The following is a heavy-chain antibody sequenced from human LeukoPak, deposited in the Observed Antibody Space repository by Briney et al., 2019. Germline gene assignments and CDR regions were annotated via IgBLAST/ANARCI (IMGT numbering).Heavy chain of an antibody. CDR2: INPNSGGT. CDR1: GYTFTGYY. CDR3: ARGSCSGGSCYEGSGDYYYYYMDV. J-gene: IGHJ6*03. V-gene: IGHV1-2*02. Sequence: ASVKVSCKASGYTFTGYYMHWVRQAPGQGLEWMGWINPNSGGTNYAQKFQGRVTMTRDTSISTAYMELSRLRSDDTAVYYCARGSCSGGSCYEGSGDYYYYYMDVWGKGTTVTVSS. D-gene: IGHD2-15*01.